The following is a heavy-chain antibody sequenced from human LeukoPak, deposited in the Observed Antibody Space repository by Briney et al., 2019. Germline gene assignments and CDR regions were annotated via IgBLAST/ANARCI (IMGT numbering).Heavy chain of an antibody. CDR1: GFTFSSYA. D-gene: IGHD3-22*01. V-gene: IGHV3-23*01. CDR2: ISGSGGST. CDR3: AREKEAMAYYYDSSGYN. J-gene: IGHJ4*02. Sequence: GGSLRLSCAASGFTFSSYAMSWVRQAPGKGLEWVSAISGSGGSTYYADSVKGRFTISRDNAKNSLYLQMNSLRAEDTAVYYCAREKEAMAYYYDSSGYNWGQGTLVTVSS.